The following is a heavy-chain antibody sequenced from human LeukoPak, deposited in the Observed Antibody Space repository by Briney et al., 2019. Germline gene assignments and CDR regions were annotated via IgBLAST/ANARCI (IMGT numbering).Heavy chain of an antibody. CDR1: GGSISTYY. J-gene: IGHJ4*02. CDR3: ARRPRARWLVSSGFDY. V-gene: IGHV4-59*12. CDR2: IYYSGST. D-gene: IGHD6-19*01. Sequence: SETLSLTCTVSGGSISTYYWNWIRQPPGKGLEWIGYIYYSGSTNYNPSLKSRVTISVDTSENQFSLKLSSVTAADTAVYYCARRPRARWLVSSGFDYWGQGTLVTVSS.